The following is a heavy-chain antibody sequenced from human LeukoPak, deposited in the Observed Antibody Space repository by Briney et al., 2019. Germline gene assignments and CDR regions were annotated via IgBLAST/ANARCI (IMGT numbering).Heavy chain of an antibody. V-gene: IGHV3-7*02. Sequence: GGSLRLSCATSGFTFSSIWMSWVRQAPGKGLEWVANMKHDGSETNYVDSVKGRFTISRDNAKNSLHLQMNSLRVEDTAVYYCAKNGGPHGMDVWAKGPRSLSL. CDR2: MKHDGSET. D-gene: IGHD3-16*01. J-gene: IGHJ6*02. CDR1: GFTFSSIW. CDR3: AKNGGPHGMDV.